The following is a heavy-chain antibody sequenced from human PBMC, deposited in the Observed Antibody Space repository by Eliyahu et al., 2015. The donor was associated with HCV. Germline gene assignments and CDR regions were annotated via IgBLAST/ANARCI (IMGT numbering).Heavy chain of an antibody. CDR1: GGSIXXYX. J-gene: IGHJ5*02. Sequence: QVQLQESGPGLVKPSETLSLTCTVXGGSIXXYXXXWIRQPPGKGLEWIGYIHYSGSTNYNPSLKSRVTISIDTSKNQFSLNLTSVTAADTAIYYCASGGGGIAVTGTGGWFDPWGQGTLVTVSS. D-gene: IGHD6-19*01. V-gene: IGHV4-59*01. CDR2: IHYSGST. CDR3: ASGGGGIAVTGTGGWFDP.